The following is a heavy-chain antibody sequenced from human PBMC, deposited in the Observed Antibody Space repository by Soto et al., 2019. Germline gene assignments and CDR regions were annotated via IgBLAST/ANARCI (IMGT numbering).Heavy chain of an antibody. CDR1: GGSISSYY. J-gene: IGHJ6*02. D-gene: IGHD1-7*01. Sequence: SETLSLTCTVSGGSISSYYWKWIRQPPGKGLEWIGYIYYSGSTNYNPSLKSRVTISLDTSKNQFSLKLTSVTAADTALYYCARDRTSFGLHVWGQGTKVTVSS. V-gene: IGHV4-59*01. CDR3: ARDRTSFGLHV. CDR2: IYYSGST.